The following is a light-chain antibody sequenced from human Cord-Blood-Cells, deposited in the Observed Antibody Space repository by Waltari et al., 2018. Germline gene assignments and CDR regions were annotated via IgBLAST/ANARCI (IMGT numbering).Light chain of an antibody. CDR2: AAS. Sequence: DIQMTQSPSSLSASVGDRVTITCRASQGISNYLAWYQQRPGKVPKLLIYAASTLQSGAPSRFSGSGSGTVFTLTIRSLQPEDVATYYCQKYNSALFTFGPGTKVEIK. V-gene: IGKV1-27*01. CDR3: QKYNSALFT. CDR1: QGISNY. J-gene: IGKJ3*01.